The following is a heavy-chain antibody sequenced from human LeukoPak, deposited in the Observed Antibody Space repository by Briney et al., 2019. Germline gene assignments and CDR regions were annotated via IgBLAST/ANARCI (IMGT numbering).Heavy chain of an antibody. CDR2: ISWNSGSK. D-gene: IGHD3-10*01. CDR3: AKDTYGSGSYLSY. CDR1: GFTFDDYA. Sequence: PGRSLRLSCAASGFTFDDYAMRWVRQALGKGLEWVSGISWNSGSKGYADSVKGRFTISRDNAKNSLYLQMNSLRAEDTALYYCAKDTYGSGSYLSYWGQGTLVTVSS. V-gene: IGHV3-9*01. J-gene: IGHJ4*02.